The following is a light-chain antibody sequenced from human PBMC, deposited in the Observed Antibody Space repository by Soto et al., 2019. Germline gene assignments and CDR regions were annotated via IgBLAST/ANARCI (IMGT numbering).Light chain of an antibody. J-gene: IGKJ4*01. CDR3: PQYKLQSLS. CDR1: QNIMSW. CDR2: QAS. V-gene: IGKV1-5*03. Sequence: DIQMTQSPSTLSASIGARVTITCRSSQNIMSWLSWYQQKPGKAPNLLIYQASSLESGVPSRFSGRGSGTEFSLTIISLQHDDFATFDCPQYKLQSLSFGGGTKVEIK.